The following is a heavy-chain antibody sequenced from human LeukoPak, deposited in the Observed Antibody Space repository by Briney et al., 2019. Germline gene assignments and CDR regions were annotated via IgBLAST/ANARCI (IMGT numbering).Heavy chain of an antibody. Sequence: PGGSLRLSCAASGFTFSGYGMHWVRQAPGKGLEWVAVISYDGSNKYYADSVKGRFTISRDNSENTLYLQMNSLRAEDTAVYYCAKDSPNCSGGSCYIGWFDPWGQGTLVTVSS. CDR3: AKDSPNCSGGSCYIGWFDP. D-gene: IGHD2-15*01. J-gene: IGHJ5*02. V-gene: IGHV3-30*18. CDR1: GFTFSGYG. CDR2: ISYDGSNK.